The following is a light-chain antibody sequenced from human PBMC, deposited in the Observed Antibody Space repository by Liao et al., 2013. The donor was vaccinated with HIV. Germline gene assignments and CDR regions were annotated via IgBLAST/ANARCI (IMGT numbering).Light chain of an antibody. V-gene: IGLV3-1*01. Sequence: SYDLTQSSSVSVSPGQTAIISCSGHALGGKYISWYQHPPGQSPVVLIYQDTKRPSGIPERFTGSNSGDTATLTISGTQALDEADYYCQTWDSSTPVFGGGTKLTVL. CDR2: QDT. J-gene: IGLJ3*02. CDR3: QTWDSSTPV. CDR1: ALGGKY.